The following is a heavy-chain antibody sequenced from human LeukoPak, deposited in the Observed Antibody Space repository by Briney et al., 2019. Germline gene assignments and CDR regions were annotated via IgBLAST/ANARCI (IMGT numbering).Heavy chain of an antibody. Sequence: NPSETLSLTCAVYGGSFGGYYWSWIRQPPGKGLEWIGEINHSGSTNYNPSLKSRVTISVDTSKNQFSLKLSSVTAADTAVYYCARVRLGRPTRDASDIWGQGTMVTVSS. V-gene: IGHV4-34*01. CDR1: GGSFGGYY. CDR3: ARVRLGRPTRDASDI. D-gene: IGHD3-9*01. J-gene: IGHJ3*02. CDR2: INHSGST.